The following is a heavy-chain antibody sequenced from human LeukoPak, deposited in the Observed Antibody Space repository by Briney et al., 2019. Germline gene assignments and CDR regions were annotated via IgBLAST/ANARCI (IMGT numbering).Heavy chain of an antibody. D-gene: IGHD3-16*02. J-gene: IGHJ4*02. CDR2: IYYSGNT. Sequence: SETLSLTCTVSGDSISTSNSYWGWIRQPPGKGLEWIGSIYYSGNTYYNASLKSRVTISVDTSKNQFSLKLSSVTAADTAVYYCARRDYDYVWGSYRPVYFDYWGQGTLVTVSS. V-gene: IGHV4-39*07. CDR1: GDSISTSNSY. CDR3: ARRDYDYVWGSYRPVYFDY.